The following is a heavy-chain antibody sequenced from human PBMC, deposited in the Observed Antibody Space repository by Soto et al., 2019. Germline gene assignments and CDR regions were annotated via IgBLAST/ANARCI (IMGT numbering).Heavy chain of an antibody. J-gene: IGHJ4*02. V-gene: IGHV3-30-3*01. D-gene: IGHD3-22*01. CDR2: ISYDGSNK. Sequence: GGSLRLSCAASGFTFSSYAMHWVRQAPGKGLEWVAVISYDGSNKYYADSVKGRFTISRDNSKNTLYLQMNSLRAEDTAVYYCARGWDRSGYYPTTFDNWGQGTLVTVSS. CDR3: ARGWDRSGYYPTTFDN. CDR1: GFTFSSYA.